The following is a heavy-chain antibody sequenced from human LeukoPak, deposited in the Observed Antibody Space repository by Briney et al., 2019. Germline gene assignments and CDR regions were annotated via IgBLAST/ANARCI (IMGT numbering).Heavy chain of an antibody. Sequence: SETLSLTCTVSGGSISSYYWSWIRQPPGKGLEWIGYIYCSRSINYNPSLKSRVTISVDTSKNQFSLKLSSVTAADTAVYYCARHGVLLWFGEVPSQPFDPWGQGTLVTVSS. V-gene: IGHV4-59*08. D-gene: IGHD3-10*01. CDR2: IYCSRSI. J-gene: IGHJ5*02. CDR1: GGSISSYY. CDR3: ARHGVLLWFGEVPSQPFDP.